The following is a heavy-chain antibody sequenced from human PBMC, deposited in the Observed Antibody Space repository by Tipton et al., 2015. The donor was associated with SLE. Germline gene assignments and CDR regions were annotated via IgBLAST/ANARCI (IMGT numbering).Heavy chain of an antibody. J-gene: IGHJ4*02. CDR2: IIPIFGIT. D-gene: IGHD4-11*01. V-gene: IGHV1-69*01. CDR1: GGTFSRYT. Sequence: QLVQSGPEVKKPGSSVKVSCKPSGGTFSRYTISWVRQAPGQGLEWMGGIIPIFGITNYAQKFQGRLTITADESSSTVYMELTSLGSEDTAVYYCARESRTMYSSPDQLVLYYFDYWGQGTLVTVSS. CDR3: ARESRTMYSSPDQLVLYYFDY.